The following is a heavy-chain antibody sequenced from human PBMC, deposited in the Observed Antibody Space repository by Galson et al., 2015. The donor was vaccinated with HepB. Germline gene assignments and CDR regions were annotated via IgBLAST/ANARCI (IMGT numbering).Heavy chain of an antibody. CDR1: GGTFSSYA. CDR2: IIPIFGTA. CDR3: AKVITMVRGSHYYYGMDV. D-gene: IGHD3-10*01. J-gene: IGHJ6*02. V-gene: IGHV1-69*01. Sequence: SGGTFSSYAISWVRQAPGQGLEWMGGIIPIFGTANYAQKFQGRVTITADESTSTAYMELSSLRSEDTAVYYCAKVITMVRGSHYYYGMDVWGQGTTVTVSS.